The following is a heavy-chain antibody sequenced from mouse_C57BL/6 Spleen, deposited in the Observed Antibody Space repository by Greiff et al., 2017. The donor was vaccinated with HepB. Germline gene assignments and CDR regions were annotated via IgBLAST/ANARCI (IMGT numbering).Heavy chain of an antibody. CDR3: ARSGSNYDYAMDY. D-gene: IGHD1-1*01. Sequence: QVQLQQPGAELVKPGASVKLSCKASGYTFTSYWMHWVKQRPGQSLEWIGMIHPNSGSTNYNEKFKSKAKLTVDKSSSTAYMQLSSLTSEDSAVYYCARSGSNYDYAMDYWGQGTSVTVSS. J-gene: IGHJ4*01. V-gene: IGHV1-64*01. CDR1: GYTFTSYW. CDR2: IHPNSGST.